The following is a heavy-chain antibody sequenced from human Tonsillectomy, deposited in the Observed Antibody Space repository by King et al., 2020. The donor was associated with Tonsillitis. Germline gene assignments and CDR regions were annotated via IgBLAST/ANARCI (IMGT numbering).Heavy chain of an antibody. CDR1: GFTVSSNY. D-gene: IGHD3-22*01. V-gene: IGHV3-66*01. CDR2: IYSGGST. Sequence: VQLVGSGGGLVQPGGSLRLSCAASGFTVSSNYMSWVRQAPGKGLEWVSVIYSGGSTYYADSVKGRFTISRDNSKNTLYLQMNSLRAEDTAVYYCARGRDYYDSRGADYWGQGTLVTVSS. J-gene: IGHJ4*02. CDR3: ARGRDYYDSRGADY.